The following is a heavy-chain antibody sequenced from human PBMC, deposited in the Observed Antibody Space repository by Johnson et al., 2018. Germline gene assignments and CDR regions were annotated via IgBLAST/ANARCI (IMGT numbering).Heavy chain of an antibody. J-gene: IGHJ2*01. V-gene: IGHV3-53*01. D-gene: IGHD3-22*01. Sequence: VQLVESGGGLIQPGGSLRLSCAASGFTVSSNYKSWVRQAPGKGLEWVSVIYSGGSTYYADSVKGRFTISRDNSKNTLYLQMNSLRAEDTAVYYCARVPESSGYWYFDLWGRGTLVTVSS. CDR1: GFTVSSNY. CDR3: ARVPESSGYWYFDL. CDR2: IYSGGST.